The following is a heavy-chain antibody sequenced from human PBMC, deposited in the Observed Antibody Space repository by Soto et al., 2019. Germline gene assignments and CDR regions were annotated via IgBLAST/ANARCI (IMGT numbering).Heavy chain of an antibody. D-gene: IGHD3-22*01. CDR1: GYSFTSYW. CDR2: IYPGDYDT. CDR3: ASLTTYYYDSSGYPSFDY. J-gene: IGHJ4*02. Sequence: PGWSLEISCKGSGYSFTSYWIGWVLQMPGKGLEWRGIIYPGDYDTRYSPSFQCQVTISGDKSISTADLHCTSLRASDTAMYYCASLTTYYYDSSGYPSFDYWGQGSLVTGS. V-gene: IGHV5-51*01.